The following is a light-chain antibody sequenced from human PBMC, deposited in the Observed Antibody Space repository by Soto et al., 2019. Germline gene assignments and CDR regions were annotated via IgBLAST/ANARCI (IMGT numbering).Light chain of an antibody. V-gene: IGLV2-23*02. CDR2: EVS. CDR1: SSDVGSYNL. J-gene: IGLJ3*02. CDR3: CSYAGSSTGV. Sequence: QSVLTQPASVSGSPGQSITISCTGTSSDVGSYNLVSWYQQHPGKAPKLMIYEVSKRPSGVSNRFSGSKSGNTASLTISGLPAEDEADYYCCSYAGSSTGVFGGGTKLTVL.